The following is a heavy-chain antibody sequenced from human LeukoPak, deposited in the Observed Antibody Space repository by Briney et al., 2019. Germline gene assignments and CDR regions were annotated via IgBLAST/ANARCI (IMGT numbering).Heavy chain of an antibody. CDR3: AKDVYSDRYYYDSSGYFTYFDY. V-gene: IGHV3-23*01. Sequence: GGSLRLSCAVSGFTFSTYGMTWVRQAPGKGLEWVSAISGSGGSTYYADSVKGRFTISRDNSKNTLYLQMNSLRAEDTAVYYCAKDVYSDRYYYDSSGYFTYFDYWGQGTLVTVSS. J-gene: IGHJ4*02. CDR1: GFTFSTYG. CDR2: ISGSGGST. D-gene: IGHD3-22*01.